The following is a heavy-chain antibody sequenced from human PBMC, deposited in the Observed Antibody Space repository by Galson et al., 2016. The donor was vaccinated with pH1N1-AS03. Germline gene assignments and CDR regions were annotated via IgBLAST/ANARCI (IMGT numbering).Heavy chain of an antibody. CDR2: IIPMLDIP. V-gene: IGHV1-69*04. CDR1: GGTFSTYA. D-gene: IGHD1-14*01. CDR3: AKGYSASPSGAFDV. Sequence: SVKVSCKASGGTFSTYAISWVRQAPGQGLEWMGRIIPMLDIPDYAQKFQVRVTITADKSTSTAYMELTNLRSADTALYYCAKGYSASPSGAFDVWGQGTMVTVSS. J-gene: IGHJ3*01.